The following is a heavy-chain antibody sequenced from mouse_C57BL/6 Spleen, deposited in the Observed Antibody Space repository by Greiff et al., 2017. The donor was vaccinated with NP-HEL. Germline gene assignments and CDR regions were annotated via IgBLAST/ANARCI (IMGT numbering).Heavy chain of an antibody. Sequence: QVQLKQPGAELVRPGSSVKLSCKASGYTFTSYWMHWVKQRPIQGLEWIGNIDPSDSETHYNQKFKDKATLTVDKSSSTAYMQLSSLTSEDSAVYYCARHGSSYGYFDVWGTGTTVTVSS. V-gene: IGHV1-52*01. J-gene: IGHJ1*03. CDR1: GYTFTSYW. CDR2: IDPSDSET. D-gene: IGHD1-1*01. CDR3: ARHGSSYGYFDV.